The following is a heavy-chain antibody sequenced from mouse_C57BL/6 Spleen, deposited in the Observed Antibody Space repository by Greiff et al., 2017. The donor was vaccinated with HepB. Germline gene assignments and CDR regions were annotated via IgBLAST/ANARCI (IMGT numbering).Heavy chain of an antibody. CDR2: IDPSDSYT. D-gene: IGHD1-1*01. CDR3: ARDGSSSFMDY. Sequence: QVQLQQPGAELVKPGASVKLSCKASGYTFTSYWMQWVKQRPGQGLEWIGEIDPSDSYTNYNQKFKGKATLTVDTSSSTAYMQLSSLTSEDSAVYYCARDGSSSFMDYWGQGTSVTVSS. V-gene: IGHV1-50*01. J-gene: IGHJ4*01. CDR1: GYTFTSYW.